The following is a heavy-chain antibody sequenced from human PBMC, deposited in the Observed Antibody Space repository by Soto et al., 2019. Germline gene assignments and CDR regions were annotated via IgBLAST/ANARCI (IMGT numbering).Heavy chain of an antibody. CDR3: ARLRGNCSGGSCYPDY. V-gene: IGHV4-59*01. D-gene: IGHD2-15*01. CDR2: IYYSGSI. J-gene: IGHJ4*02. CDR1: DGYISSYY. Sequence: SETLSLTCPVSDGYISSYYWTWIRQPPGKGLEWIGYIYYSGSINYNPSLTSRLTIPVDTSKNQFSLKLSSVTAADTAVYYCARLRGNCSGGSCYPDYWGQGTLVTVSS.